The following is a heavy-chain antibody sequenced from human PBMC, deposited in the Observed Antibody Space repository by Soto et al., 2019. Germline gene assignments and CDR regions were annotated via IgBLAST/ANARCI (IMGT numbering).Heavy chain of an antibody. CDR1: GSSISTYY. Sequence: SETLSLTCTVSGSSISTYYWSWIRQPPGKGLEWIGYIYYSGSTNYNPSLKSRLTISVDTSKNQFSLRLSSVTAADTAVYYCARGKGGYSPFDYWGQGTLVTVSS. CDR2: IYYSGST. J-gene: IGHJ4*02. CDR3: ARGKGGYSPFDY. V-gene: IGHV4-59*01. D-gene: IGHD2-15*01.